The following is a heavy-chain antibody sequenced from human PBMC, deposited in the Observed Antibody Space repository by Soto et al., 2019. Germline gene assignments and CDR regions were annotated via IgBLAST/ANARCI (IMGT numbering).Heavy chain of an antibody. CDR1: GFTVSSNY. D-gene: IGHD4-17*01. Sequence: PGGSLRLSCAASGFTVSSNYMSWVRQAPGKGLEWVSVIYSGGSTYYADSVKGRFTISRHNSKNTLYLQMNSLRAEDTAVYYCARMITDYGDSYYFDYWGQGTLVTVSS. CDR2: IYSGGST. J-gene: IGHJ4*02. V-gene: IGHV3-53*04. CDR3: ARMITDYGDSYYFDY.